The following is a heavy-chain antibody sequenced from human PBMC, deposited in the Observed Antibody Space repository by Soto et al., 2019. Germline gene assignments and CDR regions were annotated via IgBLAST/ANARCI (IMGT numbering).Heavy chain of an antibody. Sequence: ASVKVSCKASGYTFTRSGISWVRQAPGQGLEWMGWISTYNGDTNYAQTFQGRVTMTTDTSTSTVYMELRSLRSDDTAVYYCAREGAAPYYYYNMDVWGQGTTVTVSS. CDR3: AREGAAPYYYYNMDV. CDR1: GYTFTRSG. V-gene: IGHV1-18*01. J-gene: IGHJ6*02. D-gene: IGHD6-25*01. CDR2: ISTYNGDT.